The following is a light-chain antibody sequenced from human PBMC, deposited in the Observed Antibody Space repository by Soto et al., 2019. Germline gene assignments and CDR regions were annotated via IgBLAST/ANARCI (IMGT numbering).Light chain of an antibody. CDR1: QSVSNDY. Sequence: PVKTAALSFTSSQSVSNDYLSWYQQKSGQAPRLLIHGASSSATGIPDRLSGSGSGTDFTLTISRLEPEDFAVYYCQQYGSSPPMTFGQGTRLEIK. V-gene: IGKV3-20*01. CDR2: GAS. J-gene: IGKJ5*01. CDR3: QQYGSSPPMT.